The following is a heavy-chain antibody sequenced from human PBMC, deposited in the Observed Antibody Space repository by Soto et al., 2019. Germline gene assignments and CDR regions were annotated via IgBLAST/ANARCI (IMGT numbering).Heavy chain of an antibody. CDR1: GYSFTSYW. J-gene: IGHJ6*02. D-gene: IGHD6-13*01. Sequence: GESLKISCKGSGYSFTSYWIGWVRQMPGKGLEWMGIIYPGDSDTRYSPSFQGQVTISADKSISTAYLQWSSLKATDTAMYYCARQIADPYYYYCGMDVWGQGTTVTVSS. V-gene: IGHV5-51*01. CDR3: ARQIADPYYYYCGMDV. CDR2: IYPGDSDT.